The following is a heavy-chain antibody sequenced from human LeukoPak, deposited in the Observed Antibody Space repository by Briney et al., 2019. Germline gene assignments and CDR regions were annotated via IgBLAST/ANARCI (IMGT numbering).Heavy chain of an antibody. Sequence: GASVMVSCKASGYTFTSYGISWVRQAPGQGLEWMGWISAYNGNTNYAQKLQGRVTMTTDTSTSTAYMELRSLRSDDTAVYYCAREIGYCTSTICSDAFDIWGQGTVVTVSS. D-gene: IGHD2-2*01. CDR1: GYTFTSYG. CDR3: AREIGYCTSTICSDAFDI. CDR2: ISAYNGNT. J-gene: IGHJ3*02. V-gene: IGHV1-18*01.